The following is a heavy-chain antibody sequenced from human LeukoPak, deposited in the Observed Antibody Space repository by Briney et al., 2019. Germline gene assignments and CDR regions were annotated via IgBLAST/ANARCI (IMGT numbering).Heavy chain of an antibody. V-gene: IGHV3-33*06. Sequence: GGSLRLSCAASGFTFRNYGMHWVRQAPGKGLEWVADIWYDGSNKYYADSVKGRFTISRDNSKNTMYLQMNSVTAEDTAVYYCAKGLYDRSGYFVDWGQGTLVTVSS. J-gene: IGHJ4*02. CDR2: IWYDGSNK. CDR3: AKGLYDRSGYFVD. CDR1: GFTFRNYG. D-gene: IGHD3-22*01.